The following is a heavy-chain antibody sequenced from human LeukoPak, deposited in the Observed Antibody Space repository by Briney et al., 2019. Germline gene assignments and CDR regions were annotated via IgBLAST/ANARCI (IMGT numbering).Heavy chain of an antibody. CDR1: GGTFSSYA. V-gene: IGHV1-69*04. Sequence: GSSVQVSCKASGGTFSSYAISWVRQAPGQGQEWMGRIIPILGIANYAQKLQGRVTINADKSTSTAYMELSSLRAEDTAVYYCARGAAGSGARIVYYFDYWGQGTLVTASS. CDR3: ARGAAGSGARIVYYFDY. J-gene: IGHJ4*01. CDR2: IIPILGIA. D-gene: IGHD1-26*01.